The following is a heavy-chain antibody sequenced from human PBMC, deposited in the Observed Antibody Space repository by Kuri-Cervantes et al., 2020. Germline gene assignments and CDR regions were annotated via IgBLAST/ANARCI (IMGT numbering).Heavy chain of an antibody. CDR2: INHSGST. CDR1: GGSFSGYY. CDR3: ARGPMITFGGVIAN. J-gene: IGHJ4*02. D-gene: IGHD3-16*02. V-gene: IGHV4-34*01. Sequence: GSLRLSCAVYGGSFSGYYWSWIRQPPGKGLEWIGEINHSGSTNYNPSLKSRVTISVDTSKNQFSLKLSSVTAADTAVYYCARGPMITFGGVIANWGQGTLVTVSS.